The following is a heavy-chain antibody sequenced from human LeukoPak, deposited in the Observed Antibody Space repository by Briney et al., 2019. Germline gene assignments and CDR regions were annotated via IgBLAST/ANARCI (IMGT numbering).Heavy chain of an antibody. Sequence: SETLSLTCSVSGGSISSSGDSWVWIRQPPGKGLEWIGSIYYSGSTYYNPSLKSRVTISVDTSKNQFSLKLSSVTAADTAVYYCVSGSGSYYYMDVWGKGTTVTVSS. CDR3: VSGSGSYYYMDV. CDR2: IYYSGST. D-gene: IGHD3-10*01. J-gene: IGHJ6*03. V-gene: IGHV4-39*01. CDR1: GGSISSSGDS.